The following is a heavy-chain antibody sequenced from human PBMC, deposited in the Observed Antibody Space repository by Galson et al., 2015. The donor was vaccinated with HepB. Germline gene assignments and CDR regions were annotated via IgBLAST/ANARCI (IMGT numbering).Heavy chain of an antibody. V-gene: IGHV3-48*04. CDR1: GFIYSDYS. D-gene: IGHD6-19*01. J-gene: IGHJ4*02. CDR2: ISGSLGTI. Sequence: SLRLSCAASGFIYSDYSMNWVRQAPGKGLEWVSYISGSLGTIYYADSVKGRFTVSRDNARNSLYLHMNSLRAEDSAIYYCARDRGAVAGTWFYFDYWGQGTLVTVSS. CDR3: ARDRGAVAGTWFYFDY.